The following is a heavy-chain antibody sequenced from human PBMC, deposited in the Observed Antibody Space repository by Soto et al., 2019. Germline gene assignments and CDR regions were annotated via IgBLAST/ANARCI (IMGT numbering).Heavy chain of an antibody. CDR2: IYYSGST. J-gene: IGHJ6*02. D-gene: IGHD7-27*01. Sequence: LETLSLTCTVSGGSISSYYWSWIRQPPGKGLEWIGYIYYSGSTNYKPSLKSRVTISVDTSKNQFSLKLSSVTAADTAVYYWVRKPPGYYGMDVWGQGTTVTVSS. CDR3: VRKPPGYYGMDV. V-gene: IGHV4-59*12. CDR1: GGSISSYY.